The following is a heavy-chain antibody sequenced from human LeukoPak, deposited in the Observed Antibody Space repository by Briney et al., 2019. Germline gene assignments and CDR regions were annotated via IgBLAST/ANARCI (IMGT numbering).Heavy chain of an antibody. V-gene: IGHV1-2*06. D-gene: IGHD3-22*01. CDR1: GYTFTGYY. CDR3: ARVGGYYSYYFDY. CDR2: INPNSGGT. J-gene: IGHJ4*02. Sequence: GASVKVSCKASGYTFTGYYMHWVRQAPGQGLEWMGRINPNSGGTNYAQKFQGRVTMTRDTSISTAYVELSRLRSDDTAVYYCARVGGYYSYYFDYWGQGTLVTVSS.